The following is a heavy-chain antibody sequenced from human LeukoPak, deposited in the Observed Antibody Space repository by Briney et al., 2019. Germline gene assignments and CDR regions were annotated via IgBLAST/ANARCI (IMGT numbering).Heavy chain of an antibody. CDR3: ARGFSPLGYCSGGSCYSSFDY. Sequence: GGSLRLSCAASGFTFSSYGMHWVRQAPGKGLVWVSRINSDGSSTSYADSVKGRFTISRDNAKNTLYLQMNSLRAEDTAVYYCARGFSPLGYCSGGSCYSSFDYWGQGTLVTVSS. CDR2: INSDGSST. J-gene: IGHJ4*02. D-gene: IGHD2-15*01. V-gene: IGHV3-74*01. CDR1: GFTFSSYG.